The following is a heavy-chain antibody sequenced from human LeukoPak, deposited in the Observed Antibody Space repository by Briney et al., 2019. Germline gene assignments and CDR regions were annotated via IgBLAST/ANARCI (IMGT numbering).Heavy chain of an antibody. D-gene: IGHD2-15*01. V-gene: IGHV3-21*01. Sequence: GGSLRLSCAASGFTFSSYSMNWVRQAPGKGLEWVSSISSSSSYIYYADSVKGRFTISRDNAKNSLYLQMNSLRAEDTAVYYCATRRLPVYYYYGMDVWGQGTTVTVSS. CDR3: ATRRLPVYYYYGMDV. CDR2: ISSSSSYI. J-gene: IGHJ6*02. CDR1: GFTFSSYS.